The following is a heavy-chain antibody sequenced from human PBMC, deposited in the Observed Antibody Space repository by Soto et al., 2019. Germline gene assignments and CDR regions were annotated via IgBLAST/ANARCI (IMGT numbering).Heavy chain of an antibody. D-gene: IGHD6-6*01. V-gene: IGHV1-3*01. CDR2: INAGNGNT. CDR1: GYTFTSYA. CDR3: ARARREPPPWFDP. Sequence: ASVKVSCKASGYTFTSYAMHWVRQAPGQGLEWMGWINAGNGNTKYSQKFQGRVTITRDTSASTAYMELSSLRSEDTAVYYCARARREPPPWFDPWGQGTLVTVSS. J-gene: IGHJ5*02.